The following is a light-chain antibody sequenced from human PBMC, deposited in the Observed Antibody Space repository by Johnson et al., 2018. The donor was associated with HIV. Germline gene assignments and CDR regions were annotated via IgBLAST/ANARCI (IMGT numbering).Light chain of an antibody. Sequence: QSVLTQPPSVSAAPGQKVTIFCSGSSSNIGNNYVSWYQQVPGTAPKLLIYENNKRPSGIPDRFSGSKSGTSATLGITGLQTGDEADYYCETWDTSLSSGVFGTATKVTVL. CDR3: ETWDTSLSSGV. J-gene: IGLJ1*01. CDR1: SSNIGNNY. CDR2: ENN. V-gene: IGLV1-51*02.